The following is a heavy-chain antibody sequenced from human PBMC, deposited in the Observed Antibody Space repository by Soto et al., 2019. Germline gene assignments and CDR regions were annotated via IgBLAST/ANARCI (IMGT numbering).Heavy chain of an antibody. V-gene: IGHV1-24*01. CDR3: ATDLPYDYYDFWSGLFDI. CDR2: FDPEDGET. J-gene: IGHJ3*02. D-gene: IGHD3-3*01. Sequence: ASVKVSCKVSGYTLTELSMHWVRQAPGKGLEWMGGFDPEDGETIYAQKFQGRVTMTEDTSTDTAYMELSSLRSEDTAVYYCATDLPYDYYDFWSGLFDIWSQGTMVTVSS. CDR1: GYTLTELS.